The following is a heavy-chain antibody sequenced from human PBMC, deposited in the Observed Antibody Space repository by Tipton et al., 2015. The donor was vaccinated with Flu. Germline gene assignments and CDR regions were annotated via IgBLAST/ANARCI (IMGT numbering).Heavy chain of an antibody. V-gene: IGHV3-74*01. D-gene: IGHD3-22*01. CDR1: GFSFSNLW. CDR2: IKSDGISA. CDR3: ATGVAYYYDR. Sequence: SLRLSCVASGFSFSNLWMHWVRQAPGKGLVWVSRIKSDGISATYADSVKGRFTISRDNAKNTVYLQMNSLRADDTAVYYRATGVAYYYDRWGQGTLVTASS. J-gene: IGHJ4*02.